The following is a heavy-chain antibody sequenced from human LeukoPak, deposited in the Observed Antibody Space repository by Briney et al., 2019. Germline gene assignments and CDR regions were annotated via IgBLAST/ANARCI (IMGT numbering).Heavy chain of an antibody. CDR2: INHSGST. J-gene: IGHJ4*02. V-gene: IGHV4-34*01. Sequence: SETLSLTCAVYGGSFSGYYWSWIRQPPGKGLEWIGEINHSGSTNYNPSLKSRVTISVGTSKNQFSLKLSSVTAADTAVYYCARANYGGNPIDYWGQGTLVTVSS. CDR1: GGSFSGYY. CDR3: ARANYGGNPIDY. D-gene: IGHD4-23*01.